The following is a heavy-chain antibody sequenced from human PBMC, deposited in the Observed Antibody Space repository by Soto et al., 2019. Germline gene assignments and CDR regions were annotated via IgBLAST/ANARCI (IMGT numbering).Heavy chain of an antibody. Sequence: SENLSLTCTVSGDSISRDAYYWSWIRQHPGKGLEWIGYIYYSGSTYYNPSLKSRVTISVDTSKNQFSLKLSSVTAADTAVYYCARDLRHPRYCSSTSCFKALYHYAMDVWCQGTTVTVSS. J-gene: IGHJ6*02. CDR3: ARDLRHPRYCSSTSCFKALYHYAMDV. V-gene: IGHV4-31*03. D-gene: IGHD2-2*01. CDR1: GDSISRDAYY. CDR2: IYYSGST.